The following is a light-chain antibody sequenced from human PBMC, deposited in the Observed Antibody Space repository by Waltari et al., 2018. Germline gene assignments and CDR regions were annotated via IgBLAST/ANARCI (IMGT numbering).Light chain of an antibody. CDR3: QQYNFYPLT. CDR1: QSINTY. J-gene: IGKJ4*01. Sequence: DIQMTQSPASLSESVGDRVTIICRASQSINTYLAWFQQKPGKATKSLISGASILHSGFPSKFSGSGSGTTFTLTISSLQPEDFATYYCQQYNFYPLTCGGGTKVEIK. V-gene: IGKV1-16*02. CDR2: GAS.